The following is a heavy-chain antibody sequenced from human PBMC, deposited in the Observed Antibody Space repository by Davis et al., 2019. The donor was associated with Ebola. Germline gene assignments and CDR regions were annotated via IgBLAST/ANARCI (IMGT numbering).Heavy chain of an antibody. CDR2: IGTAGDT. D-gene: IGHD6-13*01. V-gene: IGHV3-13*01. CDR3: ARAPPGSRFRLDY. CDR1: GFTFSDYD. J-gene: IGHJ4*02. Sequence: GGSLRLSCAASGFTFSDYDMHWVRQATGRGLEWVSAIGTAGDTYYPGSVRGRFTVSRDDATNSFYLQMDTLRVEDTAVYYCARAPPGSRFRLDYWGQGTLVTVSS.